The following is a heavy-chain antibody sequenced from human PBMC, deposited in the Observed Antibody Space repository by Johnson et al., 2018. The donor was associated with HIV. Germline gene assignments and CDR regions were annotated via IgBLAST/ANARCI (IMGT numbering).Heavy chain of an antibody. J-gene: IGHJ3*02. Sequence: VQLVESGGGVIRPGGSLRLSCAASQFTFNNYYLNCVRQAPGKGLEWVSAISGRGGSTYYADSVKGRFTISRDNSKNTLYLQMNSLRAEDTAVYYCAKDFGIRALPYGRAFDIWGQGTMVTVSS. CDR2: ISGRGGST. CDR3: AKDFGIRALPYGRAFDI. V-gene: IGHV3-23*04. D-gene: IGHD3-10*01. CDR1: QFTFNNYY.